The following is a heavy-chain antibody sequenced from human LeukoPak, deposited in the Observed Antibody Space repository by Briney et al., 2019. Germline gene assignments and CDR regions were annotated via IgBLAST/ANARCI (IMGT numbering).Heavy chain of an antibody. J-gene: IGHJ4*02. CDR3: AIHRITIIRGVGPNEY. CDR2: VYPDESDT. V-gene: IGHV5-51*01. CDR1: GYGFTSYW. Sequence: GESLKIPCTASGYGFTSYWIGWVGQRPGKGLEWRGIVYPDESDTTYRPSFQGQVTIYADTPLSTSSLQWTSLKASHTAICYCAIHRITIIRGVGPNEYSGEGTLVTVSS. D-gene: IGHD3-10*01.